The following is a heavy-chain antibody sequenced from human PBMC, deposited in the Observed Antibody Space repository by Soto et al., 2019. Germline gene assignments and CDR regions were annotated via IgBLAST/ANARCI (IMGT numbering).Heavy chain of an antibody. V-gene: IGHV4-59*01. CDR2: ISYSGST. J-gene: IGHJ4*02. CDR3: ARGTSWQLHCEY. D-gene: IGHD6-13*01. CDR1: SDSISSYY. Sequence: LWETLSLSCTVSSDSISSYYWSWIRQPPGKRLEWIGYISYSGSTDYNPSLKSRVTISGDTSKNQFSLKVSSVTAADTAVYYCARGTSWQLHCEYWGQGTLFTVS.